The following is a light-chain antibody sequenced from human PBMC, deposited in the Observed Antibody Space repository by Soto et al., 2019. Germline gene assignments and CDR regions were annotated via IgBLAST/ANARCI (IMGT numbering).Light chain of an antibody. V-gene: IGLV2-18*02. J-gene: IGLJ2*01. CDR3: NSYTTISTVV. Sequence: QSVLTQPPSGSGSPGQSGTISCTGTSSDVGYYNRVSWYQQPPGTAPKLMIYEVSNRPSGVPDRFSGSKSGNTASLTISGLQAEDEADYFCNSYTTISTVVFGGGTKLTVL. CDR2: EVS. CDR1: SSDVGYYNR.